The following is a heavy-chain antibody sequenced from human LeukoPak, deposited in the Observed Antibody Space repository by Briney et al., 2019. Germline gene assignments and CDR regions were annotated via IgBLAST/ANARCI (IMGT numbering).Heavy chain of an antibody. CDR3: ARRRSGGRDFDY. CDR2: IYTSGGT. V-gene: IGHV4-4*09. CDR1: GGSISSSY. D-gene: IGHD2-15*01. J-gene: IGHJ4*02. Sequence: SETLSLTCTVSGGSISSSYWNWIRQPPGKGLEWIGYIYTSGGTNYNPSLKSRVTISIDTSKNQFSLTLSSVTAADTALYYCARRRSGGRDFDYWVQGTLVTVCS.